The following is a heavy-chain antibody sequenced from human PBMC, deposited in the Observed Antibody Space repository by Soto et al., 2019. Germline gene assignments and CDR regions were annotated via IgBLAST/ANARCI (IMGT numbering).Heavy chain of an antibody. CDR1: WFSLSNDS. D-gene: IGHD3-10*01. CDR3: ARDRGKRSYFDY. Sequence: GGALIPSFASPWFSLSNDSMKRGRPAPGKGLEWVSYISSSSSTIYYADSVKGRFTISRDNAKNSLYLQMNSLRDEDTAVYYCARDRGKRSYFDYWGQGTLVTVSS. J-gene: IGHJ4*02. V-gene: IGHV3-48*02. CDR2: ISSSSSTI.